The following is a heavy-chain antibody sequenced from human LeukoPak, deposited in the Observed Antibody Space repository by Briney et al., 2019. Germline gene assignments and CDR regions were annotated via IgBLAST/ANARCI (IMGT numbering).Heavy chain of an antibody. Sequence: GASVKVSCKASGYTFTGYYMHWVRQAPGQGLGWMGWINPNSGGTNYAQKFQGRVTMTRDTSISTAYMELSRLRSDDTAVYYCARGFSGSYYGVDYWGQGTLVTVSS. CDR3: ARGFSGSYYGVDY. D-gene: IGHD1-26*01. CDR2: INPNSGGT. J-gene: IGHJ4*02. CDR1: GYTFTGYY. V-gene: IGHV1-2*02.